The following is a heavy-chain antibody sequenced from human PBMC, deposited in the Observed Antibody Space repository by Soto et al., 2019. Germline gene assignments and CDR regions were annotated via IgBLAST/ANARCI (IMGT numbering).Heavy chain of an antibody. J-gene: IGHJ3*02. CDR2: INAGNGNT. V-gene: IGHV1-3*01. CDR3: ARDQYYGSGERHLGALDI. CDR1: GYTFTSYA. Sequence: ASVKVSCKASGYTFTSYAMHWVRQAPGQRHEWMGWINAGNGNTKYSQKFQGRVTITRDTSASTAYMELSSLRSEDTAVYYCARDQYYGSGERHLGALDIWGQGTMVTVSS. D-gene: IGHD3-10*01.